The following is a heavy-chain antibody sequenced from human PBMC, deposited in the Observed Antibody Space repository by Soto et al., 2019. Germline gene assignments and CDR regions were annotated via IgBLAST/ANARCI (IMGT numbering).Heavy chain of an antibody. CDR3: ARLVGAYDSYFDH. J-gene: IGHJ4*02. D-gene: IGHD5-12*01. CDR1: GYDFARTW. CDR2: IYPGDSET. V-gene: IGHV5-51*01. Sequence: GESLKISCKASGYDFARTWIGWVRQLPGKGLDWLGIIYPGDSETRYSPSFRGQVTFSVDMSISTAYLQWSSLKTPDIAIYYCARLVGAYDSYFDHWGQGTRVTVS.